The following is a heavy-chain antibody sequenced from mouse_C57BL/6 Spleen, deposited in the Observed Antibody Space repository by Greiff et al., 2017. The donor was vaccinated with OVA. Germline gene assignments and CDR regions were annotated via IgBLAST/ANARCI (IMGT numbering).Heavy chain of an antibody. V-gene: IGHV5-4*01. Sequence: EVKLMESGGGLVKPGGSLKLSCAASGFTFSSYAMSWVRQTPEKRLEWVATISDGGSYTYYPDNVKGRFTISRDNAKNNLYLQMSHLKSEDTAMYYCARDQGITTSYWYFDVWGTGTTVTVSS. CDR1: GFTFSSYA. D-gene: IGHD1-1*01. CDR2: ISDGGSYT. J-gene: IGHJ1*03. CDR3: ARDQGITTSYWYFDV.